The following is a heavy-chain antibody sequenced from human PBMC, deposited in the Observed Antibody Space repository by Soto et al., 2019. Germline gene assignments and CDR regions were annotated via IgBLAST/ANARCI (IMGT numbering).Heavy chain of an antibody. CDR1: GFTFSTSA. J-gene: IGHJ4*02. D-gene: IGHD5-12*01. V-gene: IGHV3-23*01. Sequence: EVQLLESGGGLVQPGGSLRLSCAASGFTFSTSAMSWVRQTPGKGLEWVSGISGGGGSTSYAASVKGRFTVSRDNSKNTVYLKLNRRRADDTAIYDCAMARYSGSDFWGQGTLVTVSS. CDR3: AMARYSGSDF. CDR2: ISGGGGST.